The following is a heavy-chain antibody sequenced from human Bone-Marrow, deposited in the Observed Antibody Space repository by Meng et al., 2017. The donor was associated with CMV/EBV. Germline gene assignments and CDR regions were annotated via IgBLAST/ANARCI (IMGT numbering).Heavy chain of an antibody. J-gene: IGHJ6*02. CDR1: GGSVSSGSYY. D-gene: IGHD2-2*01. CDR2: IYYSGST. CDR3: ARTSSGVVPAVWPLDYYYGVDA. V-gene: IGHV4-61*01. Sequence: SETLSLTCTVSGGSVSSGSYYWSWIRQPPGKGLEWIGYIYYSGSTNYNPSLKSRVTISVDTSKNQFSLKLSSVTAADTAVYYCARTSSGVVPAVWPLDYYYGVDAWGQGTTVTVSS.